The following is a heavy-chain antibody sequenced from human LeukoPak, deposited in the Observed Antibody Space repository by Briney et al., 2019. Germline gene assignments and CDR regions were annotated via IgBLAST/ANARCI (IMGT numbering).Heavy chain of an antibody. CDR3: ARTAARRFDY. J-gene: IGHJ4*02. Sequence: ASVNVSCTASGGTFSSYAISWVRQAPGQGLEWMGIINPTGGSTTYAQKFQGRVTMTRDTSTSTVYMELSSLRSDDTAVYYCARTAARRFDYWGQGTLVTVSS. D-gene: IGHD6-6*01. CDR1: GGTFSSYA. CDR2: INPTGGST. V-gene: IGHV1-46*01.